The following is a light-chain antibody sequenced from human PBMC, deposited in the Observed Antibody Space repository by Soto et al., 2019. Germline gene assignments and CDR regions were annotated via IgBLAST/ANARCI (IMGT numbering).Light chain of an antibody. CDR2: DAS. CDR3: QKCDYPPI. V-gene: IGKV1-33*01. CDR1: HDITSY. J-gene: IGKJ3*01. Sequence: DIQMTQSPSALSASVGDRVTISCQASHDITSYLNWYQHKPGKAPKLLIYDASILEAGVPSRFSGSGSGTDFTFTISSLQPEDVATYYCQKCDYPPIFGPGTTVDFK.